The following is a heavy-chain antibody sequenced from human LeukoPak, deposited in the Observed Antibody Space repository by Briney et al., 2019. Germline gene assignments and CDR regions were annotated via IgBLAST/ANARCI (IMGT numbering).Heavy chain of an antibody. D-gene: IGHD3-22*01. V-gene: IGHV4-59*12. CDR3: ARDRYYYDSSGYSIFDY. Sequence: SETLSLTCSVSDDSITMYYWTWIRQPPGKGLEWIGYVDHTGSTNFNPSLNGRVSISRDTTNNLFSLRLSSVTAADTAVYYCARDRYYYDSSGYSIFDYWGQGTLVTVSS. CDR1: DDSITMYY. J-gene: IGHJ4*02. CDR2: VDHTGST.